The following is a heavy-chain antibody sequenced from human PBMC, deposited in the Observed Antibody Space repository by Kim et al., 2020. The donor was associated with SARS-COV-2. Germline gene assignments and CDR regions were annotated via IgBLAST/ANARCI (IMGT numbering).Heavy chain of an antibody. J-gene: IGHJ6*02. Sequence: YADSVKGRFTISRDNSKNTLYLQMNSLRAEATAVYYCAKRTVVVPAAMDVWGQGTTVTVSS. CDR3: AKRTVVVPAAMDV. V-gene: IGHV3-23*01. D-gene: IGHD2-2*01.